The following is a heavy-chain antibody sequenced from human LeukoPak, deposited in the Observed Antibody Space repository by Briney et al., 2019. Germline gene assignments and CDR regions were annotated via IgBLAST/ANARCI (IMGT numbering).Heavy chain of an antibody. Sequence: QAGGSLRLSCAASGFTFSSYEMNWVRQAPGKGLEWVSYISSSGSTIYYADSVKGRFTISRDNAKNSLYLQMNSLRAEDTAVYYCAKDSPHDYGDQGEIDYWGQGTLVTVSS. D-gene: IGHD4-17*01. CDR2: ISSSGSTI. CDR1: GFTFSSYE. CDR3: AKDSPHDYGDQGEIDY. V-gene: IGHV3-48*03. J-gene: IGHJ4*02.